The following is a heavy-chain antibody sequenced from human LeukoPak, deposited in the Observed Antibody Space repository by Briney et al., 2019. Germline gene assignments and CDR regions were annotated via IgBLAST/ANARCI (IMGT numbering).Heavy chain of an antibody. CDR2: ISAYNGNT. V-gene: IGHV1-18*01. J-gene: IGHJ4*02. CDR3: ARDPSRWLQWLYFDY. D-gene: IGHD5-24*01. Sequence: ASVKVSCKASGYTFTSYGISWVRQAPGQGLEWMGWISAYNGNTNYTQKFQGRVTMTRDTSTSTVYMELSSLRSEDTAVYYRARDPSRWLQWLYFDYWGQGTLVTVSS. CDR1: GYTFTSYG.